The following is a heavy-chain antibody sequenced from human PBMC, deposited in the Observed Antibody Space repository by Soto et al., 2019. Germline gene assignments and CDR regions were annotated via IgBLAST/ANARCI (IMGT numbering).Heavy chain of an antibody. V-gene: IGHV3-48*01. J-gene: IGHJ4*02. CDR3: ARAQDDFWSGYYSDY. Sequence: PGGSLRLSCAASGFTLSSYSMNGVRQAPGKGLEWVSYISSSSSTIYYADSVKGRFTISRDNANNSLYLQMNSLRAEDTAVYYCARAQDDFWSGYYSDYWGQGTLVTVSS. CDR1: GFTLSSYS. D-gene: IGHD3-3*01. CDR2: ISSSSSTI.